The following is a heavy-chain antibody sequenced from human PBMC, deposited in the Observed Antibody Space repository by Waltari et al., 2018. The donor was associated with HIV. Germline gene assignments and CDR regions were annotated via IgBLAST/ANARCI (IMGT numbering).Heavy chain of an antibody. Sequence: EVLLVESGGGLGKAGGYRSLYCSAPGFTFSAAWMSWVRQAPGKGLEWVGRIKSNTEGGTTDYAAPVKGRFTISRDDSKTTLYLEMNSLKTEDTAVYYCTTVGGGTRDYWGQGTLITVSS. CDR2: IKSNTEGGTT. CDR1: GFTFSAAW. J-gene: IGHJ4*02. V-gene: IGHV3-15*01. CDR3: TTVGGGTRDY. D-gene: IGHD3-16*01.